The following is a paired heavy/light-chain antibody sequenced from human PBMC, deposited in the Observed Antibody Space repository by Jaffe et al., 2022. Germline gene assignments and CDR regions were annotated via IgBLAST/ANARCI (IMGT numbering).Light chain of an antibody. CDR3: ATWDDSLSGPV. V-gene: IGLV1-47*01. J-gene: IGLJ1*01. Sequence: QSVLTQPPSVSGTPGQRVTISCSGSSSNIGSNYVYWYQQLPGTAPKFLIYRNNQRPSGVPDRFSGSKSGTSASLAISGLRSEDEADYYCATWDDSLSGPVFGTGTKVTVL. CDR2: RNN. CDR1: SSNIGSNY.
Heavy chain of an antibody. CDR3: ARGFCSSTSCYFPFDI. Sequence: QVQLVQSGSELKKPGASVKVSCKASGYTFINYAINWVRQAPGQGLEWMGWINTNTGNPTYALGFTGRFVFSLDTSVTTAYLQISSLKAEDTAVYYCARGFCSSTSCYFPFDIWGQGTMVTVSS. CDR2: INTNTGNP. D-gene: IGHD2-2*01. J-gene: IGHJ3*02. CDR1: GYTFINYA. V-gene: IGHV7-4-1*02.